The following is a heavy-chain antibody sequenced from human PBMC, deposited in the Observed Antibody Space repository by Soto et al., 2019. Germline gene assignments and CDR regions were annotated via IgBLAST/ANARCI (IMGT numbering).Heavy chain of an antibody. Sequence: QVQLVQSGTEVKKPGSSVKVSCKASGGTFSSYAISWVRQAPGQGLEWMGGIIPIFGTANYAQKFQGRVTITADESTSTAYMELSSLRSEDTAVYYCARGRYFDWYNKYYFDYWGQGTLVTVSS. V-gene: IGHV1-69*01. D-gene: IGHD3-9*01. CDR3: ARGRYFDWYNKYYFDY. CDR1: GGTFSSYA. J-gene: IGHJ4*02. CDR2: IIPIFGTA.